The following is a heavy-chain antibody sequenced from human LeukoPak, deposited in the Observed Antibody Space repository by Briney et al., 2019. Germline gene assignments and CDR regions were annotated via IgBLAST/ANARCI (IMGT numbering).Heavy chain of an antibody. CDR3: AKINNNDDY. Sequence: GRSLRLSCAASGFTFTTFGIHWVRQAPGKGLEWVAAISPDGNLEYYTDSVKGRFTISRDNSKNMIYLQMSSLRGEDSAPYYCAKINNNDDYWGQGTLVTVSS. CDR2: ISPDGNLE. D-gene: IGHD1/OR15-1a*01. V-gene: IGHV3-30*18. CDR1: GFTFTTFG. J-gene: IGHJ4*02.